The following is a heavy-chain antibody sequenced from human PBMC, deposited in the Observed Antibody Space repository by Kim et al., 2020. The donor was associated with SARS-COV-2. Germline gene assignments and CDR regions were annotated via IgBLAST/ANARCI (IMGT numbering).Heavy chain of an antibody. Sequence: GGSLRLSCAASGFTFSSYAMHWVRQAPGKGLEWVAVISYDGSNKYYADSVKGRFTISRDNSKNTLYLQMNSLRAEDTAVYYCARRYSSGWYIGQKYYYYGMDVWGQGTTVTVSS. CDR2: ISYDGSNK. CDR1: GFTFSSYA. V-gene: IGHV3-30*04. J-gene: IGHJ6*02. D-gene: IGHD6-19*01. CDR3: ARRYSSGWYIGQKYYYYGMDV.